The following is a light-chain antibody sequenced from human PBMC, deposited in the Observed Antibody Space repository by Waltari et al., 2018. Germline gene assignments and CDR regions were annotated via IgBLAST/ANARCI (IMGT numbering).Light chain of an antibody. CDR1: SSDIGGYNA. J-gene: IGLJ1*01. CDR3: YSYAGSYTLYV. CDR2: AVN. Sequence: QSALPQPRSVSGSPGQSVTISCTGTSSDIGGYNAVTRYQKYPGKAPKLLIYAVNQRPSGVPDRFSGSKSGNTASLTISGLQAEDEADYYCYSYAGSYTLYVFGTGTEVTVL. V-gene: IGLV2-11*01.